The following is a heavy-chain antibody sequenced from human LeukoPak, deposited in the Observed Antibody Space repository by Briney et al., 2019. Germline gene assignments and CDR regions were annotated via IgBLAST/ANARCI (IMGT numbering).Heavy chain of an antibody. CDR1: GGPFSGYY. CDR3: ARAPVHYDFWSGVYYYGMDV. D-gene: IGHD3-3*01. V-gene: IGHV4-34*01. J-gene: IGHJ6*02. Sequence: PSETLFLICAVYGGPFSGYYWSWIRQPPGKGLEWIGEINHSGSTNYNPSLKSRVTISVDTSKNQSSLKLSSVTAADTAVYYCARAPVHYDFWSGVYYYGMDVWGQGTTVTVSS. CDR2: INHSGST.